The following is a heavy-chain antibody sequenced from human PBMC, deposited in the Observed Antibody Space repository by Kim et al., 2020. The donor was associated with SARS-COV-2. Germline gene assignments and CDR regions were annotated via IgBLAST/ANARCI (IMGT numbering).Heavy chain of an antibody. Sequence: ASVKVSCKASGYTFTSYAMHWVRQAPGQRLEWMGWINAGNGNTKYSQKFQGRVTITRDTSASTAYMELSSQRSEDTAVYYCARVSDSSGWSFDYWGQGTLVTVSS. CDR2: INAGNGNT. J-gene: IGHJ4*02. CDR1: GYTFTSYA. D-gene: IGHD6-19*01. V-gene: IGHV1-3*01. CDR3: ARVSDSSGWSFDY.